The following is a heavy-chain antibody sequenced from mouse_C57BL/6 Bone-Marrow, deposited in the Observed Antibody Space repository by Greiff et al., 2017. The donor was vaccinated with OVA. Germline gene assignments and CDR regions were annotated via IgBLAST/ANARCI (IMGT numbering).Heavy chain of an antibody. CDR2: IYPGDGDT. J-gene: IGHJ2*01. V-gene: IGHV1-82*01. CDR1: GYAFSSSW. CDR3: ARPYYGSSYGD. Sequence: QVQLQQSGPELVKPGASVKISCKASGYAFSSSWMNWVKQRPGKGLEWIGRIYPGDGDTNYNGKFTGKATLTADKSSSTAYMQLSSLTSEDAAVYFCARPYYGSSYGDWGQGTTLTVSS. D-gene: IGHD1-1*01.